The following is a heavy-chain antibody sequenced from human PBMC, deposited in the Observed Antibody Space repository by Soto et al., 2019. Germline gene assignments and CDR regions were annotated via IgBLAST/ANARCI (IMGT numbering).Heavy chain of an antibody. D-gene: IGHD3-16*01. CDR3: TRRDGGSQHFDY. Sequence: QLQLQESGPGLVKPSETLSLTCSVSGGSISSRGYYWGWIRQPPGKGLEWIGSIYYSGSTYYNPSLKSRVTISVDTSKNQFSLKLSSVAAADTAVYYCTRRDGGSQHFDYWGQGTLVTVSS. CDR2: IYYSGST. V-gene: IGHV4-39*01. CDR1: GGSISSRGYY. J-gene: IGHJ4*02.